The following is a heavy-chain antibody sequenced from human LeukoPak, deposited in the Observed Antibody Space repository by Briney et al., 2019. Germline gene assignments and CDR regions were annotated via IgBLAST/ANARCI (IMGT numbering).Heavy chain of an antibody. J-gene: IGHJ4*02. Sequence: SETLSLTCTVSGGSISSSDYYWGWIRQPPGERLEWIGTIYYNGNTYYNPSLQSRVIISVDTSKNQFSLKLTSVTAPDTAVYCCARTVGTHRFDYWGQGILVTVSS. CDR3: ARTVGTHRFDY. V-gene: IGHV4-39*01. D-gene: IGHD4-23*01. CDR2: IYYNGNT. CDR1: GGSISSSDYY.